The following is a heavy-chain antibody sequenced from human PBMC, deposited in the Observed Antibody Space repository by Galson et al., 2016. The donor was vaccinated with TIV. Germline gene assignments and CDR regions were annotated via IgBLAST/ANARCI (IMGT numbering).Heavy chain of an antibody. CDR3: AKMARTSGPDREYYFDR. CDR1: GDSISSVYY. J-gene: IGHJ4*02. Sequence: LSLTCAVSGDSISSVYYWGWIRQPPGRGLEWIGSFYDSGSTSYYKSSLKSRVAISVDTAKNQFSLRLTSVTAADTAIYYCAKMARTSGPDREYYFDRWGQGLLVTVAS. D-gene: IGHD2/OR15-2a*01. CDR2: FYDSGSTS. V-gene: IGHV4-38-2*01.